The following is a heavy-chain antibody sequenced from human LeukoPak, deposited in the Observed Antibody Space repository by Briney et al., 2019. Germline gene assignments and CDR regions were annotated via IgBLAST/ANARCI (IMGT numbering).Heavy chain of an antibody. D-gene: IGHD1-26*01. V-gene: IGHV3-53*01. CDR1: DFTVSTNY. J-gene: IGHJ6*03. CDR2: IYSGGTT. Sequence: GGSLRLSCAASDFTVSTNYMSWVRQAPGKGLEWVSVIYSGGTTYYADSVKGRFTISRDNSKNTLYLQMNSLRAEDTAVYYCARRVELYYYMDVCGKGTTVTVSS. CDR3: ARRVELYYYMDV.